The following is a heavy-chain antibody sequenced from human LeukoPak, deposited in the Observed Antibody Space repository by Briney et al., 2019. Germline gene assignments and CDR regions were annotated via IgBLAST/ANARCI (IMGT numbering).Heavy chain of an antibody. J-gene: IGHJ3*01. CDR1: GFTFSTYG. CDR2: IRYDGTNK. CDR3: AKAVYVNWFDAFDL. D-gene: IGHD2-8*01. Sequence: PGESLRLSCAASGFTFSTYGMHWVRQAPGKGLEWVAFIRYDGTNKYYADSVKGRFTISRDNSKNTVYLQMNSLRAEDTAVYYCAKAVYVNWFDAFDLWGQGTMVTVSS. V-gene: IGHV3-30*02.